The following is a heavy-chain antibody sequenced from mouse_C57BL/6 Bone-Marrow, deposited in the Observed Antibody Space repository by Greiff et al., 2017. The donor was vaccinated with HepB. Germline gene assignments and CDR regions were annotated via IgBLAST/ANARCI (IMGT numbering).Heavy chain of an antibody. D-gene: IGHD2-12*01. CDR2: ISGGGGNT. CDR1: GFTFSSYT. CDR3: ARTYSQEPFDY. J-gene: IGHJ2*01. Sequence: EVKLMESGGGLVKPGGSLKLSCAASGFTFSSYTMSWVRQTPEKRLEWVATISGGGGNTYYPDSVKGRFTISRDNAKNTLYLQMSSLRSEDTALYYCARTYSQEPFDYWGQGTTLTVSS. V-gene: IGHV5-9*01.